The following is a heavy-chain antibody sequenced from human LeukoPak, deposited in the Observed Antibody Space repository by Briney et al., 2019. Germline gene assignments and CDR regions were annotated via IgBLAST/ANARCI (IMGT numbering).Heavy chain of an antibody. CDR1: GGSFSGYY. V-gene: IGHV4-31*11. J-gene: IGHJ6*02. Sequence: PSETLSLTCAVYGGSFSGYYWSWIRQHPGKGLEWIGYIYYSGSTYYNPSLKSRVTISVDTSKNQFSLKLSSVTAADTAVYYCARDRDQLLPGSYYYGMDVWGQGTTVTVSS. CDR2: IYYSGST. CDR3: ARDRDQLLPGSYYYGMDV. D-gene: IGHD2-2*01.